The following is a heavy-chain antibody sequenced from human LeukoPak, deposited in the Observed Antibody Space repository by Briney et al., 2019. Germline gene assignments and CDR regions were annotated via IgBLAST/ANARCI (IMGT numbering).Heavy chain of an antibody. J-gene: IGHJ6*03. V-gene: IGHV3-30*01. Sequence: GGSLRLSCAASGFTFSSYAMHWVRQAPGKGLEWVAVISYDGSNKYYADSVKGRFTISRDNSKNTLYLQMNSLRAEDTAVYYCARPSSDYYYYYYMDVWGKGTTVTVSS. CDR2: ISYDGSNK. CDR3: ARPSSDYYYYYYMDV. CDR1: GFTFSSYA.